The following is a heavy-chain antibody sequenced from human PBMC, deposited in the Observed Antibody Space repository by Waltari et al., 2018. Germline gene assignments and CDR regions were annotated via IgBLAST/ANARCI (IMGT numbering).Heavy chain of an antibody. CDR3: ARDGHYYDSSGYYDY. J-gene: IGHJ4*02. D-gene: IGHD3-22*01. CDR2: IYYSGST. V-gene: IGHV4-59*01. CDR1: GGSISSYY. Sequence: QVQLQESGPGLVKPSETLSLTCTVSGGSISSYYWSWIRQPPGKGLEWIGYIYYSGSTNYNPSLKSRVTISVDTSKNQFSLKPSSVTAADTAVYYCARDGHYYDSSGYYDYWGQGTLVTVSS.